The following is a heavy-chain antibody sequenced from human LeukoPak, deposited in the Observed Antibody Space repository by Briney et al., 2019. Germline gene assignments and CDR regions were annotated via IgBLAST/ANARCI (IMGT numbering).Heavy chain of an antibody. CDR3: AREGSGSYYNYYYYMDV. D-gene: IGHD1-26*01. CDR1: GFTFSSYA. Sequence: PGGSLRLSCAASGFTFSSYAMHWVRQAPGKGLEWVAVISYDGSNKYYADSVKGRFTISRDNSKNTLYLQMNSLRAEDTAVYYCAREGSGSYYNYYYYMDVWGKGTTVTVSS. J-gene: IGHJ6*03. V-gene: IGHV3-30*04. CDR2: ISYDGSNK.